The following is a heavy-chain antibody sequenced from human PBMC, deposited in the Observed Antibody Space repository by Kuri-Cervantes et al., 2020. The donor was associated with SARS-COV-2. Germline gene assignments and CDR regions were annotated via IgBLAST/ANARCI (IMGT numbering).Heavy chain of an antibody. Sequence: GESLKISCVTSGFTFNSFAMNWVRQAPGRGLEWVSAISGSGSGTYYADSVKGRFTISRDISKSTVFLEMDSLRAEDTAVYYCAKDGGYSPHGPDFWGQGTLVTVSS. J-gene: IGHJ4*02. CDR3: AKDGGYSPHGPDF. V-gene: IGHV3-23*01. CDR1: GFTFNSFA. D-gene: IGHD2-21*01. CDR2: ISGSGSGT.